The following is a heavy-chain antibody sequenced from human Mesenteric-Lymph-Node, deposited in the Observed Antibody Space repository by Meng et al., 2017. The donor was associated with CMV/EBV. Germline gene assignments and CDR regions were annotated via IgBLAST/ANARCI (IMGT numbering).Heavy chain of an antibody. CDR1: GYSFAGYW. J-gene: IGHJ3*02. CDR3: ASRSGWGEVDAFDI. D-gene: IGHD6-19*01. Sequence: GESLKIPRKGSGYSFAGYWIGLVRQMSGKGLQWMGIIYPGDSETRYSPSFQGQITIPADKSISTAYLQWSLKASDTAMYYCASRSGWGEVDAFDIWGQGTMVTVSS. CDR2: IYPGDSET. V-gene: IGHV5-51*01.